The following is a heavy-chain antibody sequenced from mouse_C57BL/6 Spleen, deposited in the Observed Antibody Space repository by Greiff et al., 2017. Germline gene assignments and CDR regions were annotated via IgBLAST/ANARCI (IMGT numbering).Heavy chain of an antibody. D-gene: IGHD2-3*01. CDR1: GFTFSDYG. CDR2: ISSGSSTI. Sequence: VQLKESGGGLVKPGGSLKLSCAASGFTFSDYGMHWVRQAPEKGLEWVAYISSGSSTIYYADTVKGRFTISRDNAKNTLFLQMTSLRSEDTAMYYCARNYDGYSAWFAYWGQGTLVTVSA. CDR3: ARNYDGYSAWFAY. V-gene: IGHV5-17*01. J-gene: IGHJ3*01.